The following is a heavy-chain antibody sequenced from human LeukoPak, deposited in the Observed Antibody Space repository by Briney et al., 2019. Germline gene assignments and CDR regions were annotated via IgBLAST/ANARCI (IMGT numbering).Heavy chain of an antibody. CDR3: AKDPRGHSSGFDY. D-gene: IGHD6-19*01. J-gene: IGHJ4*02. CDR1: GFPVNNNY. CDR2: LYSDGTT. Sequence: GGSLRLSCAASGFPVNNNYMSWVRQAPGKGLEWVSVLYSDGTTSYADSVKGRFTISRDNSKNTLYLQMNSLRAEDTAVYYCAKDPRGHSSGFDYWGQGTLVTVSS. V-gene: IGHV3-66*01.